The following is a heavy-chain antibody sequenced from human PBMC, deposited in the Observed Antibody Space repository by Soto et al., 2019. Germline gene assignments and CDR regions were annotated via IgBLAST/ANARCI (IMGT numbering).Heavy chain of an antibody. D-gene: IGHD3-10*01. Sequence: SETLSHTCNFSGSSISNSSYYWGWIPQPPGKGLEWIGSIYYSGSTYYNPSLKSRVTISVDTSKNQFSLKLSSVTAADTAVYYCARFSMVRGVRSYYGMDVWGQGTTVT. J-gene: IGHJ6*02. V-gene: IGHV4-39*01. CDR1: GSSISNSSYY. CDR3: ARFSMVRGVRSYYGMDV. CDR2: IYYSGST.